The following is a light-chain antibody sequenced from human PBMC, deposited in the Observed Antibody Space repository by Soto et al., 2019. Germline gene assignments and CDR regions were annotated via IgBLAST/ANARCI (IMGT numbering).Light chain of an antibody. J-gene: IGKJ1*01. CDR3: QQYGSSPWT. V-gene: IGKV3-20*01. CDR2: GAS. CDR1: QSVSSSY. Sequence: EIVLTQSPGTLSLSPGERATLSCRANQSVSSSYLAWYQQKPGQAPRLLIYGASSSATGIPDRFSGSGSGTDFTLTISRLEPEDFAVYYCQQYGSSPWTFGQGTKVEIK.